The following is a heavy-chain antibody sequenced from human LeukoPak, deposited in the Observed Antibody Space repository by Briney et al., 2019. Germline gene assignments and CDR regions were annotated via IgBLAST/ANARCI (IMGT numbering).Heavy chain of an antibody. Sequence: GRFTISRDNAKNSLYLQMNSLRAEDTAVYYCASHPTYYYDSSGYYYGVYWGQGTLVTVSS. CDR3: ASHPTYYYDSSGYYYGVY. V-gene: IGHV3-11*06. D-gene: IGHD3-22*01. J-gene: IGHJ4*02.